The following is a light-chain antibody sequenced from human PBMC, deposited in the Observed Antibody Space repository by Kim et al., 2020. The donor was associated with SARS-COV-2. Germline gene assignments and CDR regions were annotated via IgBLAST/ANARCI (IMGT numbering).Light chain of an antibody. CDR3: QQYYTIPFT. Sequence: VTINRKSSQSVSHSSTNKDFVAWYQQKPGQSPKLLIYSASTRESGGPDRFSGSGSGRDFTLTISSLQAEDVAIYYCQQYYTIPFTFGQGTKVDIK. CDR2: SAS. CDR1: QSVSHSSTNKDF. V-gene: IGKV4-1*01. J-gene: IGKJ2*01.